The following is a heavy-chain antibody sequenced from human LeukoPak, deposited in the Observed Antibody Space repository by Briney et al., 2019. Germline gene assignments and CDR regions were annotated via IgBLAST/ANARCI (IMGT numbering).Heavy chain of an antibody. J-gene: IGHJ4*02. Sequence: ASVKVSCKASGYTFTGYYMHWVRQAPGQGLEWMGRINPNSGGTNYAQKFQGRVTMTRDTSISTAHMELSRLRSDDTAVYYCARVVGYCSGGSCYYFDYWGQGTLVTVSS. D-gene: IGHD2-15*01. CDR2: INPNSGGT. CDR1: GYTFTGYY. V-gene: IGHV1-2*06. CDR3: ARVVGYCSGGSCYYFDY.